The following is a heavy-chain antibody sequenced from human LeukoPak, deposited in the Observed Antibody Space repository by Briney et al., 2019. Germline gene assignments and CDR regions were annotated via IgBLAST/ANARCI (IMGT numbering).Heavy chain of an antibody. CDR2: ISSSGSTI. V-gene: IGHV3-11*01. D-gene: IGHD5-18*01. CDR3: ARGHSYGFTYDY. CDR1: GFTFSDYY. Sequence: GGSRRLSCAASGFTFSDYYMGWIPQAPGKGREGVSYISSSGSTIYYADSVKGRFTISRDNAKNSLYLQMNSLRAEDTAVYYCARGHSYGFTYDYWGQGTLVTVSS. J-gene: IGHJ4*02.